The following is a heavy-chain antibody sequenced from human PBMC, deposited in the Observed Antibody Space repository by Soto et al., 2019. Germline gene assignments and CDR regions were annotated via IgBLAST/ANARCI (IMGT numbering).Heavy chain of an antibody. CDR3: ARHRSYYDSSGYYSDYYFDY. CDR2: INPNSGGT. D-gene: IGHD3-22*01. Sequence: ASVKVSCKASGYTFTGYYMHWVRQAPGQGLEWMGWINPNSGGTNYAQKFQGRVTMTRDTSISTAYMELSRLRSDDTAMYYCARHRSYYDSSGYYSDYYFDYWGQGTLVTVSS. J-gene: IGHJ4*02. CDR1: GYTFTGYY. V-gene: IGHV1-2*02.